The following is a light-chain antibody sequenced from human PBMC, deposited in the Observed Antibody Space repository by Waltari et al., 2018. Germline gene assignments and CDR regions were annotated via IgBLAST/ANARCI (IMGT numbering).Light chain of an antibody. CDR1: GSNIGAGYD. Sequence: QSVLTQPPSVSGAPGQRVTISCTGSGSNIGAGYDVHWYQQLPRAAPKLLIYGSTSRPLVVPARFVGSTSGTSASLAITGLQAEDEADYYCQSYDTSLSVVFGGGTKLTVL. CDR2: GST. CDR3: QSYDTSLSVV. V-gene: IGLV1-40*01. J-gene: IGLJ3*02.